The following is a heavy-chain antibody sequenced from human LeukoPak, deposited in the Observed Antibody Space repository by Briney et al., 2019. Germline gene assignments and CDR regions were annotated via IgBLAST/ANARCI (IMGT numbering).Heavy chain of an antibody. J-gene: IGHJ6*03. CDR2: IKEDGSEK. CDR1: GFTFSSYS. V-gene: IGHV3-7*01. D-gene: IGHD3-22*01. Sequence: GGSLRLSCAASGFTFSSYSMNWVRQAPGKGLEWVANIKEDGSEKHYGDSVRGRFTISRDNAKKSLYLRMISLRAEDTALYFYARDTYDSSGYHFYYMDVWGKGTTVTVSS. CDR3: ARDTYDSSGYHFYYMDV.